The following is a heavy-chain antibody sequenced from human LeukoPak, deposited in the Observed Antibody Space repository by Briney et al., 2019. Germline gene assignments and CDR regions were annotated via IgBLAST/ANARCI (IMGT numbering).Heavy chain of an antibody. V-gene: IGHV3-66*01. Sequence: PGGSLRLSCAASGFTLSSNYVGWVRQAPGKGLEWVSHIYSSSNTYHADSVKGRFTISRDTSENMVFLQMNSLRAEDTAVYYCAKGGGFGKYYFDYWGQGTLVTVSS. J-gene: IGHJ4*02. D-gene: IGHD3-16*01. CDR2: IYSSSNT. CDR3: AKGGGFGKYYFDY. CDR1: GFTLSSNY.